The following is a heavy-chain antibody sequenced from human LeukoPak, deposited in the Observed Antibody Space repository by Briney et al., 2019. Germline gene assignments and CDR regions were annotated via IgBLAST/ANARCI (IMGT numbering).Heavy chain of an antibody. CDR3: ARINADDILTGYFYY. CDR1: GGTFSSYA. V-gene: IGHV1-69*13. D-gene: IGHD3-9*01. J-gene: IGHJ4*02. Sequence: GASAKVSCKASGGTFSSYAISWVRQAPGQGLEWMGGIIPIFGTANYAQKFQGRVTITADESTSTAYMELSSLRSEDTAVYYCARINADDILTGYFYYWGQGTLVTVSS. CDR2: IIPIFGTA.